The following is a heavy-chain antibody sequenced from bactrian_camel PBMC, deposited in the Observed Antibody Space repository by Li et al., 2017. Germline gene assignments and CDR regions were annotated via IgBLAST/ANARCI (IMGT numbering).Heavy chain of an antibody. J-gene: IGHJ4*01. D-gene: IGHD3*01. Sequence: QVQLVESGGGSVQAGGSLRLSCVLSGDTFSSYNMAWFRKEREAVAAIDTAGSATYSASVAGRFTISRDNAQNTLYLEMNDLKPEDTGMYSCAAITLNAPWCPPPDDRFSVWGRGTQVTVS. CDR2: IDTAGSA. V-gene: IGHV3S55*01. CDR3: AAITLNAPWCPPPDDRFSV. CDR1: GDTFSSYN.